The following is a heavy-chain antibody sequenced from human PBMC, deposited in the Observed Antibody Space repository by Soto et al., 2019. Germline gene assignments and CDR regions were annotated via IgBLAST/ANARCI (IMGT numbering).Heavy chain of an antibody. CDR3: AAVGECFIPHF. CDR2: INPNSGGT. CDR1: GYTFTGYY. J-gene: IGHJ1*01. D-gene: IGHD2-21*01. V-gene: IGHV1-2*02. Sequence: ASVKFSCKSSGYTFTGYYMHWVRQAPGQGLEWMGWINPNSGGTNYAQKFQGRVTMTRDTSISTAYMELSRLRSEDTAVYYCAAVGECFIPHFWGQCNLGTVSA.